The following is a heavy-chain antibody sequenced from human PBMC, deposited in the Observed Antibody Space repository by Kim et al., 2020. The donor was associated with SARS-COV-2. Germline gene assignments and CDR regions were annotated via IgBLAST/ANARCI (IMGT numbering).Heavy chain of an antibody. D-gene: IGHD2-15*01. CDR3: ARRVVVVAAYFDY. Sequence: VESGKDRFTISRDNAKNSLYLQMNSLRAEDTAVYYCARRVVVVAAYFDYWGQGTLVTVSS. J-gene: IGHJ4*02. V-gene: IGHV3-7*03.